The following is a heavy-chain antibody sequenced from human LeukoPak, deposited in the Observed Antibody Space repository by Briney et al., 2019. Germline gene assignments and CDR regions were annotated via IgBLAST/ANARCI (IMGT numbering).Heavy chain of an antibody. CDR3: ARDAGQLLQRGAFDI. D-gene: IGHD2-2*01. Sequence: GGSLRLSCAASGFTFSSYSMNWVRQAPGKGLEWVSSISSSSSYIYYADSVKGRFTISRDNAKNSLYLQMKSLRAEDTAVYYCARDAGQLLQRGAFDIWGQGTMVTVSS. CDR2: ISSSSSYI. J-gene: IGHJ3*02. CDR1: GFTFSSYS. V-gene: IGHV3-21*01.